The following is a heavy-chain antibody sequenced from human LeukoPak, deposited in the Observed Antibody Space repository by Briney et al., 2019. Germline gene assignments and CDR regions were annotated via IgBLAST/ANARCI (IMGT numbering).Heavy chain of an antibody. J-gene: IGHJ4*02. V-gene: IGHV3-20*04. Sequence: PGRSLRLSCAASGFTFDDYGMSWVSQAPGKGLEWVSGINWNGGSTGYADSVKGRFTISRDNAKNSLYLQMNSLRAEDTALYYCARGGWFGELLFDYWGQGTLVTVSS. D-gene: IGHD3-10*01. CDR2: INWNGGST. CDR1: GFTFDDYG. CDR3: ARGGWFGELLFDY.